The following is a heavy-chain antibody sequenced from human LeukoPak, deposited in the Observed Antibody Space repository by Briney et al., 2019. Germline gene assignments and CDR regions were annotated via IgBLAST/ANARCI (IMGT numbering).Heavy chain of an antibody. CDR3: ARDLGYSNYYYGMDV. D-gene: IGHD4-11*01. Sequence: PSETLSLTCTVSGGSVSSGSYYWSWIRQPPGKGLEWIGYIYYSGSTNYNPSLKSRVTISVDTSKNQFSLKLSSVTAADTAVYYCARDLGYSNYYYGMDVWAKGPRSPSP. CDR2: IYYSGST. J-gene: IGHJ6*02. V-gene: IGHV4-61*01. CDR1: GGSVSSGSYY.